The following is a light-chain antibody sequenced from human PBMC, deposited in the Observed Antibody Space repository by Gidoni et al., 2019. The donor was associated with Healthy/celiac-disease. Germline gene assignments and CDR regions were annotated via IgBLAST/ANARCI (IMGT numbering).Light chain of an antibody. CDR1: SSNIGAVYD. V-gene: IGLV1-40*01. J-gene: IGLJ3*02. CDR3: QSYDSSLSGSTV. CDR2: GNS. Sequence: QSVLTQPPSVSGAPGPRVTISCTGSSSNIGAVYDVHWYQQLPGTAPKLLIYGNSNRPSGVPDRFSGSKSGTSASLAITGLQAEDEADYYCQSYDSSLSGSTVFGGGTKLTVL.